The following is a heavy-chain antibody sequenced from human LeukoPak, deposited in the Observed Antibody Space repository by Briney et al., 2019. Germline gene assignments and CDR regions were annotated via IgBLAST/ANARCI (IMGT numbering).Heavy chain of an antibody. CDR1: GYTFTSYY. CDR2: INPSGGST. D-gene: IGHD6-13*01. J-gene: IGHJ5*02. Sequence: ASVKVSCKASGYTFTSYYMHWVRQAPGQGLEWMGIINPSGGSTSYAQKFQGRVTMTRDTSISTAYMELSRLRSDDTAVYYCARSLAAAITPFDPWGQGTLVTVSS. CDR3: ARSLAAAITPFDP. V-gene: IGHV1-46*01.